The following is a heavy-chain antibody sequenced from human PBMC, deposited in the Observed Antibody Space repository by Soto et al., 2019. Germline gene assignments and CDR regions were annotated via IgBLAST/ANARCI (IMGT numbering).Heavy chain of an antibody. CDR1: GGSFSGYY. D-gene: IGHD3-10*01. V-gene: IGHV4-34*01. Sequence: LSLTCAVYGGSFSGYYWSWIRQPPGKGLEWIGEINHSGSTNYNPSLKSRVTISVDTSKNQFSLKLSSVTAADTAVYYCARGKRPYGSGSYSPNWFDPWGQGTLVTVSS. CDR3: ARGKRPYGSGSYSPNWFDP. J-gene: IGHJ5*02. CDR2: INHSGST.